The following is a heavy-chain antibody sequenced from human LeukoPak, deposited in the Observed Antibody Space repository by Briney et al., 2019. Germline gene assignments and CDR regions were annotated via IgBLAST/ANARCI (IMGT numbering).Heavy chain of an antibody. CDR3: ASGREYCSGGSCYSSDDAFDI. V-gene: IGHV1-2*02. Sequence: GASVKVSCKASGYTFTGYYMHWVRQAPGQGLEWMGWITPNSDGTNYAQKFQGRVTMTRDTSISTAYMELSRLRSDDTAVYYCASGREYCSGGSCYSSDDAFDIWGPGTMVTVST. CDR1: GYTFTGYY. D-gene: IGHD2-15*01. CDR2: ITPNSDGT. J-gene: IGHJ3*02.